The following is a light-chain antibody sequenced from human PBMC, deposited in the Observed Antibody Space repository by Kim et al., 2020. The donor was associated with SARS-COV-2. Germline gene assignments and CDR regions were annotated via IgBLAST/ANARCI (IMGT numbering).Light chain of an antibody. J-gene: IGLJ1*01. V-gene: IGLV2-8*01. CDR1: SSEYGGFNY. Sequence: PGPSCHTACSGTSSEYGGFNYVSWYQQHPVKAPILIIYEVIKRPSGVPDRFSGSKSGNTASLTVSGLQAEDEADYYCTTHGGYNYVFGTGTKVTVL. CDR2: EVI. CDR3: TTHGGYNYV.